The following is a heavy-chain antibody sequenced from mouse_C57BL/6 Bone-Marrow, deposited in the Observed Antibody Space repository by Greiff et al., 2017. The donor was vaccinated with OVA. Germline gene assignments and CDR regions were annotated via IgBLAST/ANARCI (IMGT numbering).Heavy chain of an antibody. J-gene: IGHJ3*01. CDR1: GYSFTGYY. D-gene: IGHD1-1*01. Sequence: EVQLKQSGPELVKPGASVKISCKASGYSFTGYYMNWVKQSPEKSLEWIGEINPSTGGTTYNQKFKAKATLTVDKSSSTAYMQLKSLTSEDSAVYYCAREGSYYGSSWFAYWGQGTLVTVSA. CDR3: AREGSYYGSSWFAY. CDR2: INPSTGGT. V-gene: IGHV1-42*01.